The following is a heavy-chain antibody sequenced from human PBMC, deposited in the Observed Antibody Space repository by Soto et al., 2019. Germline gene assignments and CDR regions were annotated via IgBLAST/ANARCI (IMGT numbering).Heavy chain of an antibody. CDR1: GYTFIGFS. V-gene: IGHV1-2*02. J-gene: IGHJ6*02. Sequence: ASVKVSCKSSGYTFIGFSLHWVRQAPGQGLEWMGWINPKNGDTYYAQKFQGRVTMTRDTSINTVYMELNSLKSGDTAVYYCSKGRWTVGHCSGGSCYDGMDVWGQGTTVTVSS. CDR2: INPKNGDT. CDR3: SKGRWTVGHCSGGSCYDGMDV. D-gene: IGHD2-15*01.